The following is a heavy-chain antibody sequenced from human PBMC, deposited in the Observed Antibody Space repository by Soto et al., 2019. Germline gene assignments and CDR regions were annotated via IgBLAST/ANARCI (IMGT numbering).Heavy chain of an antibody. D-gene: IGHD6-6*01. J-gene: IGHJ6*02. CDR3: ARDASIAARLWNYYYYGMDV. CDR2: ISAYNGNT. Sequence: GASVKVSCKASGYTFTSYGISWVRQAPGQGLEWMGWISAYNGNTNYAQKLQGRVTMTTDTSTSTAYMELRSLRSDDTAVYYCARDASIAARLWNYYYYGMDVWGQGNTVTVSS. CDR1: GYTFTSYG. V-gene: IGHV1-18*04.